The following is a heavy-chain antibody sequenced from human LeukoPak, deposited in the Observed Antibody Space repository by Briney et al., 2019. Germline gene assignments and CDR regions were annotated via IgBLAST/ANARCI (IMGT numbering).Heavy chain of an antibody. CDR2: VFYSGGA. V-gene: IGHV4-39*01. CDR1: GGSISINSYY. Sequence: PSETLSLTCTVSGGSISINSYYWAWIRQPPGKGLEWIGSVFYSGGAYYNSSLKSRVTISVDTSKNQFSLKLSSVTAADTAVYYCARNDDYWGQGTLVTVSS. J-gene: IGHJ4*02. CDR3: ARNDDY.